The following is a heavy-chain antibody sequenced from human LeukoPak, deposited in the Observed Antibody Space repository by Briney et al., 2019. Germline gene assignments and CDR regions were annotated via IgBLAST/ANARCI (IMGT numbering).Heavy chain of an antibody. D-gene: IGHD3-3*02. V-gene: IGHV3-7*01. CDR2: IKQDGTEK. CDR1: GFTFSRFW. Sequence: GGSLRLSCAASGFTFSRFWMSWVRQAPGKGLEWVANIKQDGTEKYYLDSVKGRFTISRDNTKNSVYLQMNSLRVEDTAVYYCAKIRAPAYDFWGQGTMVTVSS. J-gene: IGHJ3*01. CDR3: AKIRAPAYDF.